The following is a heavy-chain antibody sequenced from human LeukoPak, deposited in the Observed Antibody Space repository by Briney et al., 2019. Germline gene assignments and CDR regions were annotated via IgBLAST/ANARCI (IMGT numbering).Heavy chain of an antibody. Sequence: ASVKVSCKASGYTFTSHYMHWVRRAPGQGLEWMGIINPSGGSTSYAQKFQGRVTMTRDTSTSTVYMELSSLRSEDTAVYYCARDDGSVYDILTGYHYGSSHLDYWGQGTLVTVSS. CDR2: INPSGGST. J-gene: IGHJ4*02. CDR1: GYTFTSHY. CDR3: ARDDGSVYDILTGYHYGSSHLDY. V-gene: IGHV1-46*01. D-gene: IGHD3-9*01.